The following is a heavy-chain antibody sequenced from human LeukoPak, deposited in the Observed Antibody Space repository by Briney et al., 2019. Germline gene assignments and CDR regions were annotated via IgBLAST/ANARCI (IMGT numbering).Heavy chain of an antibody. CDR2: ISAYNGNT. Sequence: GASVKVPCKASGYTFTSYGISWVRQAPGQGLEWMGWISAYNGNTNYAQKLQGRVTMTTDTSASTAYMELRSLRSDDTAVYYCARDPRGYSGYDRDYWGQGTLVTVSS. CDR3: ARDPRGYSGYDRDY. D-gene: IGHD5-12*01. CDR1: GYTFTSYG. V-gene: IGHV1-18*01. J-gene: IGHJ4*02.